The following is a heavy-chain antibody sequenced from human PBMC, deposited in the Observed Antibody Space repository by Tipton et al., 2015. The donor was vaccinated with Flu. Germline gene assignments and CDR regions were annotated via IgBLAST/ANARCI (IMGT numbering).Heavy chain of an antibody. V-gene: IGHV4-39*07. CDR1: GGSISTSGYY. CDR3: ARVWSSFVATASLDY. Sequence: TLSLICTVSGGSISTSGYYWGWIRQPPGKGLEWIGSIRYGGSSYYTPSLKSRVTISLDMSKDQFSLKLASVTAADTAVYYCARVWSSFVATASLDYWGRGTLVTVSS. J-gene: IGHJ4*02. D-gene: IGHD1-1*01. CDR2: IRYGGSS.